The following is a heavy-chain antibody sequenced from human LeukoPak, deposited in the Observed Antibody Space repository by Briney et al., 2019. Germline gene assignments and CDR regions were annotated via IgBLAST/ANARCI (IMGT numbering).Heavy chain of an antibody. J-gene: IGHJ4*02. CDR1: GYTFTSYY. CDR3: ARDPSQYSSSSQWDYFDY. V-gene: IGHV1-46*01. Sequence: ASVKVSCKASGYTFTSYYMHWVRQAPGQGLEWMGIINPSGGSTSYAQKFQGRVTMTRDTSTSTVYMELSSLRSEDTAVYYCARDPSQYSSSSQWDYFDYWGQGTLVTVSS. CDR2: INPSGGST. D-gene: IGHD6-6*01.